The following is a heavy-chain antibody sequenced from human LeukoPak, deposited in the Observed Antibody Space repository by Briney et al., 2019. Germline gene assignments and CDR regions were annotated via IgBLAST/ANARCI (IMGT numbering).Heavy chain of an antibody. CDR2: ISYDGSNK. CDR3: ARASDWCFDY. CDR1: GFTFSNYG. Sequence: GGSLKLSCAASGFTFSNYGIHWVRQAPGKGLEWVAVISYDGSNKYYADSVKGRFTISRDNSKNTLYLQMNSLRAEDTAVYYCARASDWCFDYWGQGTLVTVSS. J-gene: IGHJ4*02. D-gene: IGHD3/OR15-3a*01. V-gene: IGHV3-30*19.